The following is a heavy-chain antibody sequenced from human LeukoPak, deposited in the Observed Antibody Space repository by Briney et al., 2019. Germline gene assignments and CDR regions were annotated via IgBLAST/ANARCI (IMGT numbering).Heavy chain of an antibody. J-gene: IGHJ6*03. Sequence: SETLSLTCAVYGGSFSGYYWSWIRQPPGKGLEWIGEINHSGSTNYNPSLKSRVTISVDTSKNQFSLKVSSVTAADTAVYYCARAVAGTFLYYYYYMDVWGKGTTVTISS. CDR1: GGSFSGYY. CDR3: ARAVAGTFLYYYYYMDV. CDR2: INHSGST. D-gene: IGHD6-19*01. V-gene: IGHV4-34*01.